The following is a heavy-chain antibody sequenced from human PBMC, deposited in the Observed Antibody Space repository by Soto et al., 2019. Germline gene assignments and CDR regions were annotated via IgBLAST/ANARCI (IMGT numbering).Heavy chain of an antibody. J-gene: IGHJ6*02. D-gene: IGHD2-15*01. CDR3: ARSGRYYYYYGMDV. Sequence: SETLSLTCAVYGGSFSGYYWSWIRQPPGKGLEWIGEINHSGSTNYNPSLKSRVTISVDTSKNQFSLKLSSVTAADTAVYYCARSGRYYYYYGMDVWGQGTTVTVSS. CDR1: GGSFSGYY. V-gene: IGHV4-34*01. CDR2: INHSGST.